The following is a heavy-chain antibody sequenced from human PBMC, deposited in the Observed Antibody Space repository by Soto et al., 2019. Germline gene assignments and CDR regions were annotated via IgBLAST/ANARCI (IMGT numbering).Heavy chain of an antibody. CDR1: GGSISSGGYY. CDR3: ARGRGIVATINRSLLFDY. CDR2: IYYSGST. D-gene: IGHD5-12*01. J-gene: IGHJ4*02. Sequence: QVQLQESGPGLVKPSQTLSLTCTVSGGSISSGGYYWSWIRQHPGKGLEWIGYIYYSGSTYYNPSLKSRVTISVDPPKNQFSLKLSSVTAADTAVYYCARGRGIVATINRSLLFDYWGQGTLVTVSS. V-gene: IGHV4-31*03.